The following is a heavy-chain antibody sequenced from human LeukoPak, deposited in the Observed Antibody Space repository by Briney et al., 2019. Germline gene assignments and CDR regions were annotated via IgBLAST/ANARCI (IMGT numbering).Heavy chain of an antibody. CDR2: IKQDGSEK. CDR1: GFTFSSYW. D-gene: IGHD2-15*01. V-gene: IGHV3-7*01. CDR3: ARERGLYCSGGSYSYNWFDP. Sequence: PGGSLRLSCAASGFTFSSYWMSWVRQAPGKGLEWVANIKQDGSEKYHVDSVKGRFTISRDNAKNSLYLQMNSLRAEDTAVYYCARERGLYCSGGSYSYNWFDPWSQGTLVTVSS. J-gene: IGHJ5*02.